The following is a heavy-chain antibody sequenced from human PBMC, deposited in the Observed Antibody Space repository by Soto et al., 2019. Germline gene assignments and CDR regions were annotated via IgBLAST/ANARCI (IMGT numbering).Heavy chain of an antibody. J-gene: IGHJ4*02. CDR2: ISYDGSNK. D-gene: IGHD4-17*01. CDR3: ARGTGPFDY. Sequence: QVQLVESGGGVVQPGRSLRLSCAASGFTFSSYAMHWVRQAPGKGLEWVAVISYDGSNKYYADSVKGRFTTSRDNSKNTLYLQMNSLRAEDTAVYYCARGTGPFDYWGQGTLVTVSS. V-gene: IGHV3-30-3*01. CDR1: GFTFSSYA.